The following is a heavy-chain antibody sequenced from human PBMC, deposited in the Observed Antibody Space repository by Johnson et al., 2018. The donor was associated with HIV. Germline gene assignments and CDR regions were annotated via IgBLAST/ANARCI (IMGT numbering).Heavy chain of an antibody. J-gene: IGHJ3*02. CDR3: ARGGGYSIAAPSDAFDI. CDR1: GFTFSSYA. D-gene: IGHD6-6*01. Sequence: QVQLVESGGGVVQPGRSLRLSCAASGFTFSSYAMHWVRQAPGKGLEWVAVISYDGRNKDYADSVKGRCTISRDNSKNTLYLQMNSLRAEDTAVYYCARGGGYSIAAPSDAFDIWGQGTMVTVSS. V-gene: IGHV3-30*04. CDR2: ISYDGRNK.